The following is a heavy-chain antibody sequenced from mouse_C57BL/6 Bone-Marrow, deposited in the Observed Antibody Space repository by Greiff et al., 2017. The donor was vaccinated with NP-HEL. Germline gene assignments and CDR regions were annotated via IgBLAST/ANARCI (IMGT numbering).Heavy chain of an antibody. V-gene: IGHV10-3*01. CDR2: IRSKSSNYAT. D-gene: IGHD1-1*01. CDR1: GFTFNTYA. J-gene: IGHJ2*01. Sequence: DVMLVESGGGLVQPKGSLKLSCAASGFTFNTYAMHWVRQAPGKGLEWVARIRSKSSNYATYYADSVKDRFTISRDDSQSMLYLQMNNLKTEDTAMYYCVREGYYYGSSYVFDYWGQGTTLTVSS. CDR3: VREGYYYGSSYVFDY.